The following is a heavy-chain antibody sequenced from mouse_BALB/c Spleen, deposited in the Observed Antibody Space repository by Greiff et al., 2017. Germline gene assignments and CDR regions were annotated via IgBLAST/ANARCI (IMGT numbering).Heavy chain of an antibody. J-gene: IGHJ2*01. Sequence: EVQLQQSGTVLARPGASVKMSCKASGYSFTSYWMHWVKQRPGQGLEWIGAIYPGNSDTSYNQKFKGKAKLTAVTSASTAYMELSSLTNEDSAVYYCTRDYGSSFDYWGQGTTLTVSS. CDR3: TRDYGSSFDY. D-gene: IGHD1-1*01. CDR1: GYSFTSYW. CDR2: IYPGNSDT. V-gene: IGHV1-5*01.